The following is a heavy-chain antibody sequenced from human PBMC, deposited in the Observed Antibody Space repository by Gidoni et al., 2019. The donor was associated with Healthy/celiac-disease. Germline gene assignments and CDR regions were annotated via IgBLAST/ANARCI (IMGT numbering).Heavy chain of an antibody. J-gene: IGHJ5*02. CDR2: INPNSGGT. CDR3: ARDPGHYYDSSGPYNWFDP. CDR1: GYTFPGYY. D-gene: IGHD3-22*01. V-gene: IGHV1-2*02. Sequence: QVQLVQSGAEVKKPGASVKVSCQASGYTFPGYYMHWVRQAPGQGLELMGWINPNSGGTNYAQKFQGRGTMTRDTSISTAYMELSRLRSDDTAVYYCARDPGHYYDSSGPYNWFDPWGQGTLVTVSS.